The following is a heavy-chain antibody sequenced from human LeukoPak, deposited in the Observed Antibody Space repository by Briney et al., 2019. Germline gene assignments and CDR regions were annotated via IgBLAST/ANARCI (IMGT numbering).Heavy chain of an antibody. Sequence: WSSLTLFCEASGLTFSSYGMHWVRQAPGKGLERVAVIWYDGSNKYYADSVKGRFTISRDNSKNTLYLQMNSLRAEDTAVYYCAKVGAQLDFDYWGQGTLVTVSS. J-gene: IGHJ4*02. D-gene: IGHD6-6*01. CDR2: IWYDGSNK. CDR3: AKVGAQLDFDY. CDR1: GLTFSSYG. V-gene: IGHV3-33*06.